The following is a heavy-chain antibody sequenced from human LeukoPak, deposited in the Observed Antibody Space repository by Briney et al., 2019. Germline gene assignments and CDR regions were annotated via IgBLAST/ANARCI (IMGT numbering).Heavy chain of an antibody. CDR1: GFTFSSYW. Sequence: GGSLRLSCAASGFTFSSYWMSWVRQAPGKGLEWVANIKQDGSEKYYVDSVKGRFTISRDNAKNSLYLQMNSLRAEDTAVYYCARARSGVPASYYYYGMDVWGQGTTVTVSS. V-gene: IGHV3-7*01. D-gene: IGHD2-2*01. CDR3: ARARSGVPASYYYYGMDV. CDR2: IKQDGSEK. J-gene: IGHJ6*02.